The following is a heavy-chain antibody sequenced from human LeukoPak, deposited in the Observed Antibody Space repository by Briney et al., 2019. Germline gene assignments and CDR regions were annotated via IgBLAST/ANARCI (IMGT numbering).Heavy chain of an antibody. CDR3: ARPSRLTGMDV. D-gene: IGHD2-2*01. V-gene: IGHV3-21*01. CDR2: ISSSSSYI. J-gene: IGHJ6*04. Sequence: GGSLRLSCAASGFTFSSYSMNWVRQAPGKGLEWVSSISSSSSYIYYADSVKGRFTISRDNAKNSLYLQMNSLRAEDTAVYYCARPSRLTGMDVCGKGTTVTVSS. CDR1: GFTFSSYS.